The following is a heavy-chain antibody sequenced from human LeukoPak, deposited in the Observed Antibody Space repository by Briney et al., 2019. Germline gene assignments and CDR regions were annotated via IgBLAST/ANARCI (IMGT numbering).Heavy chain of an antibody. V-gene: IGHV3-30*04. D-gene: IGHD2-2*01. J-gene: IGHJ4*02. CDR3: ARDPGLGYCSSTSCQPPNY. CDR2: ISYDGSNK. CDR1: GFTFSSYA. Sequence: GGPLRLFCAASGFTFSSYAMHWVRQAPGKGLEWVSVISYDGSNKYYADPVKGRFTISRDNSKNTLYLQMNSLRAEDTAVYYCARDPGLGYCSSTSCQPPNYWGQGTLVTVSS.